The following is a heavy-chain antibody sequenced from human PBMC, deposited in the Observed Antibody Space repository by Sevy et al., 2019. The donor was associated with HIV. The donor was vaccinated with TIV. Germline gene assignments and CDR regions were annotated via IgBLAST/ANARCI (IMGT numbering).Heavy chain of an antibody. V-gene: IGHV3-72*01. Sequence: GGSLRLSCAASGFTFSDHYMEWVRQAPGKGLEWVGRTRNKADSYTTEYAASVKGRFTISRDDSKNSLYLRMNSLKTEDTAVYYCATHAGIAAAGRVFDYWGQGTLVTVSS. D-gene: IGHD6-13*01. J-gene: IGHJ4*02. CDR2: TRNKADSYTT. CDR3: ATHAGIAAAGRVFDY. CDR1: GFTFSDHY.